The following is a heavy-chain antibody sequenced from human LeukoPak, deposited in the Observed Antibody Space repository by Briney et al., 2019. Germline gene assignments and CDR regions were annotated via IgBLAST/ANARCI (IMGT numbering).Heavy chain of an antibody. CDR1: GFTFSSYG. V-gene: IGHV3-30*03. J-gene: IGHJ4*02. CDR3: ARGGLGSAFDN. CDR2: ISYDGSNK. D-gene: IGHD6-19*01. Sequence: GGSLRLSCAGSGFTFSSYGMHRVRQAPGKGLEWVAVISYDGSNKYYADSVKGRFTISRDNSKNTLYLRINSLRADDTAVFYCARGGLGSAFDNWGQGTLVTVSS.